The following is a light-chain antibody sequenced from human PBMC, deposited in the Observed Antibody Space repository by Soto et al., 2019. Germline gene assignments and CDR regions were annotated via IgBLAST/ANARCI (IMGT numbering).Light chain of an antibody. CDR2: DAS. J-gene: IGKJ1*01. CDR3: QQYNNYWGT. Sequence: DIQMTQSPSTLSASVGDRVTITCRASQSISSWLAWYQQKPGKAPKLLNCDASYLESGVPSRFSGSGSGTEFTFTFSSLQPDDFATYYCQQYNNYWGTFGQGTKV. V-gene: IGKV1-5*01. CDR1: QSISSW.